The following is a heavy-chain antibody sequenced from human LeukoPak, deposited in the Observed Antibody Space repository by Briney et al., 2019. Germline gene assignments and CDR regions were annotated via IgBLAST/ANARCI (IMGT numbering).Heavy chain of an antibody. J-gene: IGHJ3*02. V-gene: IGHV4-59*08. CDR1: GGSISSYY. CDR2: IYYSGST. D-gene: IGHD1-26*01. CDR3: ARRSLVGAWVLDAFDI. Sequence: PSETLSLTCTVSGGSISSYYWSWLRQPPGKGLEWIGYIYYSGSTNYNPSLKSRVTISVDASKNQSSLKLSSVTAADTAVYYCARRSLVGAWVLDAFDIWGQGTVVTVSS.